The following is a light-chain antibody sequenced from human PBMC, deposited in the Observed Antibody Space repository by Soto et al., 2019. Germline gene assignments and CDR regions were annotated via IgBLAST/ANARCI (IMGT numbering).Light chain of an antibody. V-gene: IGLV1-44*01. CDR3: CSYAGSRGLV. Sequence: QSVLTQPPSASETPGQRVAISCSGSTSNIGDNTVHWYQQLPGTAPKLLIYNNDRRPSGVPDRFSGSKSGTSASLAISGLQSEDEADYYCCSYAGSRGLVFGGGTKLTVL. CDR1: TSNIGDNT. J-gene: IGLJ2*01. CDR2: NND.